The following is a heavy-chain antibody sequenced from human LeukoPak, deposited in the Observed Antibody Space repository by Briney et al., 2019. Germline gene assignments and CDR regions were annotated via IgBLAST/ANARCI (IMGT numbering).Heavy chain of an antibody. CDR2: IYYSGST. CDR3: ARSPRQHPYEY. V-gene: IGHV4-59*08. Sequence: SETLSLTCTVSGGSISSYYWSWIRQPPGKGLEWIGYIYYSGSTNYNPSLKSRVTISVDTSKNQFSLKLSSVTAADTAVYYCARSPRQHPYEYWGQGTLVTVSS. D-gene: IGHD6-13*01. J-gene: IGHJ4*02. CDR1: GGSISSYY.